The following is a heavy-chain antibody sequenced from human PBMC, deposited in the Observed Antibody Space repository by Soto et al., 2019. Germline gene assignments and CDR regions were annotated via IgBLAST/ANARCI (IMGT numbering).Heavy chain of an antibody. CDR1: GFTFSSYW. V-gene: IGHV3-74*01. Sequence: EVQLVESGGGLVQPGGSLRLSCAASGFTFSSYWMHWVRQAPGKGLVWVSRTNEDGSTINYADSVKGRFTISRDNAKNMLYMERNGGGGEDRAVYYGTRDMGGGGGYWGQGTLVTVSS. CDR3: TRDMGGGGGY. J-gene: IGHJ4*02. CDR2: TNEDGSTI. D-gene: IGHD3-16*01.